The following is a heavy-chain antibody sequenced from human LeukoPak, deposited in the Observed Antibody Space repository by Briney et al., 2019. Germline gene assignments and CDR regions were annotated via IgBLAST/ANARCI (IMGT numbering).Heavy chain of an antibody. CDR2: IYYSGKT. J-gene: IGHJ4*02. Sequence: KPSETLSLTCSVSGGSISSSSYFWGWIRQPPGKGLECIAIIYYSGKTHYNPSLRSRVTISVDTSKNQFSLKLSSMTAADTALYYCARVGSCGGGTCAWDYWGLGTLVTVSS. D-gene: IGHD2-15*01. CDR1: GGSISSSSYF. V-gene: IGHV4-39*01. CDR3: ARVGSCGGGTCAWDY.